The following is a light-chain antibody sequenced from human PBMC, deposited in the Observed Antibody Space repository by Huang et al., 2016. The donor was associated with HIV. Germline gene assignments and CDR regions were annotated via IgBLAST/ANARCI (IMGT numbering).Light chain of an antibody. CDR1: QIVSNDN. V-gene: IGKV3-20*01. CDR2: GAY. CDR3: QQYGTSPET. Sequence: EVVLTQSPGTLSLSPGQRATLSCRAGQIVSNDNLAWYQHKPGQAPRLLIYGAYTRAAYTPGRFSGRGSGTDFTLTISRLEPEDFAVYYCQQYGTSPETFGQGTRLEIK. J-gene: IGKJ2*01.